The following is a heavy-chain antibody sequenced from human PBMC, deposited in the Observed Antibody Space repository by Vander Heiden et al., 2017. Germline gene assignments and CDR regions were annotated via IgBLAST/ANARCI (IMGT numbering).Heavy chain of an antibody. Sequence: EVQLVESGGGLVTPGGSLRLSCAAAGFTFSSYSMNWVRQAPGKGLEWVSSISSSSSYIYYADSVKGRFTISRDNAKNSLYLQMNSLRAEDTAVYYCARAGGDGYNLYGYWGQGTLVTVSS. D-gene: IGHD5-12*01. CDR3: ARAGGDGYNLYGY. CDR2: ISSSSSYI. CDR1: GFTFSSYS. V-gene: IGHV3-21*01. J-gene: IGHJ4*02.